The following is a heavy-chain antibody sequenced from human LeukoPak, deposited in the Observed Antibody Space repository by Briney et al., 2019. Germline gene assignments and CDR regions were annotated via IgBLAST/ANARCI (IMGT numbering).Heavy chain of an antibody. D-gene: IGHD2-2*02. V-gene: IGHV3-21*01. J-gene: IGHJ4*02. Sequence: KPGGSLRLSCAASGFTFSSCSMNWVRQAPGKGLEWVSSISSSSSYIYYADSVKGRFTISRDNAKNSLYLQMNSLRAEDTAVYYCARSLGVTGYCSSTSCYIDYWGQGTLVTVSS. CDR3: ARSLGVTGYCSSTSCYIDY. CDR2: ISSSSSYI. CDR1: GFTFSSCS.